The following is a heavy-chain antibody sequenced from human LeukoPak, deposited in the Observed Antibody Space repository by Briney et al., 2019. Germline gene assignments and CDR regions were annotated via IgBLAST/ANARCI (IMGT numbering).Heavy chain of an antibody. CDR2: IYYSGST. J-gene: IGHJ3*02. CDR3: ARDLRIAAAGIYAFDI. CDR1: GGSISSYY. Sequence: SETLSLTCTVSGGSISSYYWSWIRQPPGKGLEWIGYIYYSGSTNYNPSLKSRVTISVDTSKNQFSLKLSSVTAADTAVYYCARDLRIAAAGIYAFDIWGQGTMVTVSS. V-gene: IGHV4-59*01. D-gene: IGHD6-13*01.